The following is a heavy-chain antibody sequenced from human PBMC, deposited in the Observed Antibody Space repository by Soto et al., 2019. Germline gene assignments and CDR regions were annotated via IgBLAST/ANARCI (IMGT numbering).Heavy chain of an antibody. CDR3: AKCDVGAAGIRHYYYGMDV. Sequence: GGSLRLSCAASGFTFSSYAMSWVRQAPGKGLEWVSAISGSGGSTYYADSVKGRFTISRDNSKNTLYLQMNSLRAEDTAVYYCAKCDVGAAGIRHYYYGMDVWGQGTTVTVSS. J-gene: IGHJ6*02. CDR1: GFTFSSYA. D-gene: IGHD1-26*01. CDR2: ISGSGGST. V-gene: IGHV3-23*01.